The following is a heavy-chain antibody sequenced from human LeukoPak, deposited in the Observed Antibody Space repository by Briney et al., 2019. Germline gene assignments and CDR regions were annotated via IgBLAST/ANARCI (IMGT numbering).Heavy chain of an antibody. CDR2: IIPIFGIT. J-gene: IGHJ3*02. D-gene: IGHD4-23*01. CDR3: ARAYDYGGNNDAFDI. Sequence: ASVKVSCKASGGTFSSYAISWVRQAPGQGLEWMGRIIPIFGITNYAQKFQGRVTITADKSTSTAYMELSSLRSEDTAVYYCARAYDYGGNNDAFDIWGQGTMVTVSS. CDR1: GGTFSSYA. V-gene: IGHV1-69*04.